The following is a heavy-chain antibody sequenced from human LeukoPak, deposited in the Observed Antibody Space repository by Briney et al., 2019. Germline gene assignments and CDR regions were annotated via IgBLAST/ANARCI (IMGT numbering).Heavy chain of an antibody. CDR3: ARDQGIYNHRIIDS. CDR2: ISAYNGNT. Sequence: ASVKVSCKASGYTFSSYGISWVRQAPGQGLEWMGWISAYNGNTNFAQEFQGRVTMTTDTSTSTASMELRSLRSDDTAVYYCARDQGIYNHRIIDSWDQGTLVTVSS. V-gene: IGHV1-18*01. J-gene: IGHJ4*02. D-gene: IGHD5-12*01. CDR1: GYTFSSYG.